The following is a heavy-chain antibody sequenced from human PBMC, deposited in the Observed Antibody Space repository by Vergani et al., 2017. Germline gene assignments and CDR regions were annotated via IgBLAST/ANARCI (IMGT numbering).Heavy chain of an antibody. Sequence: QMQLQESGPGLVKASETLSLTCTVSGNSIISRSYYWGWIRQPPGKGLEWIGSIYNSGNGDSSSSLKSRVTISADRSKNQFSLKLTSVTAADTAVYYCASRFGSGSYYNRGWFDPWGQGTQVTVSS. V-gene: IGHV4-39*01. CDR2: IYNSGNG. CDR3: ASRFGSGSYYNRGWFDP. CDR1: GNSIISRSYY. D-gene: IGHD3-10*01. J-gene: IGHJ5*02.